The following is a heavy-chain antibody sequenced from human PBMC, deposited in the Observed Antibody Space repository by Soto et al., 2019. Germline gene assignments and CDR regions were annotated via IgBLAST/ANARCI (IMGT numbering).Heavy chain of an antibody. CDR1: GGSISSGGYY. V-gene: IGHV4-31*03. J-gene: IGHJ4*02. CDR3: ARDYVAGYSYGFFDY. Sequence: TLCLTCTVSGGSISSGGYYWSWIRQHPGKGLEWIGYIYYSGSTYYNPSLKSRGTISVDTSKNQFSLKLSSVTAADTAVYYCARDYVAGYSYGFFDYWGQGTLVTVSS. CDR2: IYYSGST. D-gene: IGHD5-18*01.